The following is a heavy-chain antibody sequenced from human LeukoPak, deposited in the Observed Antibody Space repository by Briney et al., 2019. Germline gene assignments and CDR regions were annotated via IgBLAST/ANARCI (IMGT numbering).Heavy chain of an antibody. V-gene: IGHV3-11*01. J-gene: IGHJ4*02. CDR3: ARDGSASYGGNSRTNNIQDY. CDR2: ISSSGSTI. D-gene: IGHD4-23*01. CDR1: GLTLIDYY. Sequence: GGCLRLSCAASGLTLIDYYMSSSRQAPGKGLGWVSSISSSGSTIHYADSVKGRFQISRANAKNPLYLQQNSLRAEATAVYYSARDGSASYGGNSRTNNIQDYWGQGTLVTVSS.